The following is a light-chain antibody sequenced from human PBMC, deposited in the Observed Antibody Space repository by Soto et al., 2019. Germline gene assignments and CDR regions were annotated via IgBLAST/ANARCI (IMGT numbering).Light chain of an antibody. CDR2: EVS. Sequence: QSALTQPASVSGSPGQSITISCIGTSSDVGAYNYVSWYQQHPGKAPKLMVYEVSNRPSGVSNRFSGSKSGNTASLTISGLQAEDEADYYCGSYTSSSTVVFGGGTKLTVL. CDR3: GSYTSSSTVV. J-gene: IGLJ2*01. CDR1: SSDVGAYNY. V-gene: IGLV2-14*01.